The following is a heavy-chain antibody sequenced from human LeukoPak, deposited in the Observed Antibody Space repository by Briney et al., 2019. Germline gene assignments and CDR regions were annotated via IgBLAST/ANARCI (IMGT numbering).Heavy chain of an antibody. D-gene: IGHD1-26*01. CDR1: GFTFSSYG. J-gene: IGHJ6*02. CDR3: AKRRGVGATYYYGMDV. V-gene: IGHV3-30*18. Sequence: GRSLRLSCAASGFTFSSYGMHWVRQAPGKGLEWVAVISYDGSNKYYADSVKGRFTISRDNSKNTLYLQMNSLRAEDTAVYYWAKRRGVGATYYYGMDVWGQGTTVTVSS. CDR2: ISYDGSNK.